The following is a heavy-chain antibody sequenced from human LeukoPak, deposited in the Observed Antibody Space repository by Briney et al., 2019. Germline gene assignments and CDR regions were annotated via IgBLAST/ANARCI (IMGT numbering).Heavy chain of an antibody. D-gene: IGHD3-22*01. Sequence: GGSLRLSCSASGFGFSSNAMHWVRQAPGKGLEYVSGISSNGRSTDYADSVKGRFTIDRDNSKRTLFLQMSSLRAEDTAIYYCASTYSYDGSGYYPFDYWGQGTLVTVSS. CDR1: GFGFSSNA. V-gene: IGHV3-64D*09. J-gene: IGHJ4*02. CDR3: ASTYSYDGSGYYPFDY. CDR2: ISSNGRST.